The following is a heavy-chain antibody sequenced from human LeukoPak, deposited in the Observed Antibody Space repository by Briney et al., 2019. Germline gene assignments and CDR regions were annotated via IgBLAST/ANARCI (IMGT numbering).Heavy chain of an antibody. D-gene: IGHD2-15*01. CDR2: IIPIFGTA. CDR3: ARARIVGPDYYYYYYMDV. J-gene: IGHJ6*03. V-gene: IGHV1-69*05. Sequence: ASVKVSCKAPGGTFSSYAMSWVRQAPGQGLEWMGGIIPIFGTANYAQKFQGRVTITTDESTSTAYMELSSLRSEDTAVYYCARARIVGPDYYYYYYMDVWGKGTTVTVSS. CDR1: GGTFSSYA.